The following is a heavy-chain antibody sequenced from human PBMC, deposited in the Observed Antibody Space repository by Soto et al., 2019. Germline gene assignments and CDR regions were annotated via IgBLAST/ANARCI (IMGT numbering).Heavy chain of an antibody. J-gene: IGHJ4*02. D-gene: IGHD1-1*01. V-gene: IGHV3-30*18. CDR3: AKSVYNWNDGFFDY. CDR1: GFTFSSYG. Sequence: QVQLVESGGGVVQPGRSLRLSCAASGFTFSSYGMYWVRQAPGKGLEWVAVISYDGINKYYADSVKGRFTISRDNSKNTLYLQMNSLRAEDTSVYYCAKSVYNWNDGFFDYWGQGTLVTVSS. CDR2: ISYDGINK.